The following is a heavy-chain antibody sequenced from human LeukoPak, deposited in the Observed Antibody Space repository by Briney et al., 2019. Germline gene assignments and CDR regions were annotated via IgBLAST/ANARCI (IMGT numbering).Heavy chain of an antibody. CDR3: AKDLPTKCRGDCPSDY. J-gene: IGHJ4*02. CDR2: ISDTGGRT. Sequence: GGSLRLSCAASGFTFRSYAMNWVRQAPGQGLDWVSHISDTGGRTYYAESVKGRFAISRDNLKNTLYLQMNSLRVEDTALYYCAKDLPTKCRGDCPSDYWGQGTLVTVSS. D-gene: IGHD2-21*02. CDR1: GFTFRSYA. V-gene: IGHV3-23*01.